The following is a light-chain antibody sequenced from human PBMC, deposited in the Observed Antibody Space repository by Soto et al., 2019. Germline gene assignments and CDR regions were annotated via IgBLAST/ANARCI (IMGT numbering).Light chain of an antibody. V-gene: IGKV1-5*03. J-gene: IGKJ4*01. CDR2: KAS. CDR3: QHYFHYPLT. Sequence: DIQMTQSPSTLSASVGDRVTISCRASQSISSWLAWYQQKPGKAPKLLIYKASILKSGVPSRFSGSGSGTEFTLTISSLQPDEFATYYFQHYFHYPLTFGGGNRVEIK. CDR1: QSISSW.